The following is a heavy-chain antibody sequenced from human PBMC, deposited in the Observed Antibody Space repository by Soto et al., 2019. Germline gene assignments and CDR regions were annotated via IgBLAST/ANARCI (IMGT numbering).Heavy chain of an antibody. J-gene: IGHJ4*02. CDR2: IYYSGST. CDR1: GGSISSGGYS. CDR3: ARGPPFH. V-gene: IGHV4-30-2*01. Sequence: SETLSLTCTVSGGSISSGGYSWTWIRQHPGKGLEWIGYIYYSGSTYYKPSLKSRVTISVDRSKNQFSLKLSSVTSADTAVYYCARGPPFHWGQGTLVTVSS. D-gene: IGHD3-16*01.